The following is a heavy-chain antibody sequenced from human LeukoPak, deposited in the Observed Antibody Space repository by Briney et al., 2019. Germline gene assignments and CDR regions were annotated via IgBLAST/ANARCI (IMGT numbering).Heavy chain of an antibody. CDR1: GGTFSSYA. V-gene: IGHV1-69*05. J-gene: IGHJ4*02. CDR3: ARSYAYCGGDCYYDY. D-gene: IGHD2-21*02. Sequence: GASVKVSCKASGGTFSSYAISWVRQAPGQGLEWMGGIIPIFGTANYAQKFQGRVTITTDESTSTAYMELSSLRSEDTAVYYCARSYAYCGGDCYYDYWGQGTLVTVSS. CDR2: IIPIFGTA.